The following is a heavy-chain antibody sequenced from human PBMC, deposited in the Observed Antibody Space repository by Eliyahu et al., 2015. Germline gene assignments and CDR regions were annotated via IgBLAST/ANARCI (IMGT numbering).Heavy chain of an antibody. CDR1: GFSLSTSGVG. Sequence: QITLKESGPTLVKPTQTLTLTCTFSGFSLSTSGVGVGWIRQPPGKALEWLALIYWDDDKRYSPSLKSRLTITKDTSKNQVVLTMTNMDPVDTATYYCAHKGHSDQHLHFDYWGQGTLVTVSS. D-gene: IGHD2-21*02. CDR3: AHKGHSDQHLHFDY. J-gene: IGHJ4*02. CDR2: IYWDDDK. V-gene: IGHV2-5*02.